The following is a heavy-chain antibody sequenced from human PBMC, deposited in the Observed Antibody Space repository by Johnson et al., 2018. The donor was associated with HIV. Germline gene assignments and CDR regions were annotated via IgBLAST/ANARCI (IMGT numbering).Heavy chain of an antibody. CDR1: GFTFSSYG. Sequence: VQLVESGGGVVRPGGSLRFSCAASGFTFSSYGMHWVRQAPGKGLEWVAFIRYARSNRYYADFGKGRFPVSSDNSKNTLFLHINSLRGEDTAVYYCAKDFRRFFPTPDAFGIWGQGTMVTVSS. CDR3: AKDFRRFFPTPDAFGI. J-gene: IGHJ3*02. V-gene: IGHV3-30*02. CDR2: IRYARSNR. D-gene: IGHD4-23*01.